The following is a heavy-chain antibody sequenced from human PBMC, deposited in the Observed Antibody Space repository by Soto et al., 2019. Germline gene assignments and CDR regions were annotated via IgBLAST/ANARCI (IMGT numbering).Heavy chain of an antibody. CDR1: GGSVSSGSYY. J-gene: IGHJ4*02. V-gene: IGHV4-61*01. Sequence: PSETLSLTCTVSGGSVSSGSYYWSWIRQPPGKGLEWIGYIYYSGSTNYNPSLKSRVTISVDTSKNQFSLKLSSVTAADTAVYYCARAHWDNSLDYWGQGTLVTVSS. CDR3: ARAHWDNSLDY. D-gene: IGHD1-26*01. CDR2: IYYSGST.